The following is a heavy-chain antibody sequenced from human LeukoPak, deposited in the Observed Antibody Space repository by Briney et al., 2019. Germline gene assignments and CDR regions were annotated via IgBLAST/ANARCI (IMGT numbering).Heavy chain of an antibody. D-gene: IGHD2-2*01. V-gene: IGHV3-23*01. J-gene: IGHJ4*02. CDR3: AKDLPIWYCSGTNCPRGYFDY. Sequence: PGGSLRLSCAASGFTFSSYEMNWVRQAPGKGLEWVSAISGSGNSPYYADSVKGRFTVSRDNSKNTLYLQMNSLRVEDTAVYYCAKDLPIWYCSGTNCPRGYFDYWGQGTLVTVSS. CDR1: GFTFSSYE. CDR2: ISGSGNSP.